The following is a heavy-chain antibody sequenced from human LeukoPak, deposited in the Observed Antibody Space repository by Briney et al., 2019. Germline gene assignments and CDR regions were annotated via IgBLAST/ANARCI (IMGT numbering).Heavy chain of an antibody. V-gene: IGHV3-7*05. J-gene: IGHJ4*02. CDR2: INQDGSEK. Sequence: PGGSLRPSCAASGFTFGSYWMSWVRQAPGKGLEWVANINQDGSEKYYVDSVKGRFTISRDNAKNSLYLQMNSLRAEDTAVYYCARGYSYVFYWGQGTLVTVSS. CDR1: GFTFGSYW. D-gene: IGHD5-18*01. CDR3: ARGYSYVFY.